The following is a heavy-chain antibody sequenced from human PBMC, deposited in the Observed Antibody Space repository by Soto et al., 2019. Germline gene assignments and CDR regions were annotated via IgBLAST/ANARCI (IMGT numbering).Heavy chain of an antibody. D-gene: IGHD1-26*01. V-gene: IGHV4-38-2*02. CDR3: LREEELD. J-gene: IGHJ4*01. CDR2: IYHSGTT. CDR1: GDSISRGYY. Sequence: PSETLSDTCAVSGDSISRGYYWAWIRQPPGKGQEWIGSIYHSGTTYYNPSLESRVTISVDTSKNQFSLKLSSVTAADSAVYYCLREEELD.